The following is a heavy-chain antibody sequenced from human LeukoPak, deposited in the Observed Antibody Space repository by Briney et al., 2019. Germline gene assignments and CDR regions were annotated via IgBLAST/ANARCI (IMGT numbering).Heavy chain of an antibody. Sequence: GESLKISCKGSGYSFTSYWIGWVRQMPGKGLEWMGIIYPGDSDTRYSPSFQGQVTISADKSISTAYLQWNSLKASDTAMYYCARQRATVGGFDYFYYGMDVWGQGTTVTVSS. CDR2: IYPGDSDT. V-gene: IGHV5-51*01. D-gene: IGHD4-17*01. CDR3: ARQRATVGGFDYFYYGMDV. CDR1: GYSFTSYW. J-gene: IGHJ6*02.